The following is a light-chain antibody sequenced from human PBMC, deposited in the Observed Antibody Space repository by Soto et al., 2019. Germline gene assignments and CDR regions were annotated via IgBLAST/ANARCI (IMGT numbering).Light chain of an antibody. CDR2: EVS. CDR1: SSDVGGYTY. V-gene: IGLV2-14*01. J-gene: IGLJ1*01. Sequence: QSALTQPASVSGSPGQSITISCTGTSSDVGGYTYVSWYQRYPGKAPQLIIYEVSNRPSGVSNRFSGSKSGNTASLTISGLQAEDEADYYCSSFSRSTTLDYVFGTGTKLTV. CDR3: SSFSRSTTLDYV.